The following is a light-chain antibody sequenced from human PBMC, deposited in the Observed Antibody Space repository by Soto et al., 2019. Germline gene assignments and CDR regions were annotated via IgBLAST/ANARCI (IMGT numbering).Light chain of an antibody. CDR2: GAS. J-gene: IGKJ2*01. CDR3: QQDNNRPYT. Sequence: EIMMTQSPDTLSVSPGERATVSCRASQSISSDFAWVQLKPGQAPRLLIYGASTRAPDVPDRFSGSGSGTEFPLTISSLQSEDGAVYYCQQDNNRPYTFGQGNKLEIK. CDR1: QSISSD. V-gene: IGKV3-15*01.